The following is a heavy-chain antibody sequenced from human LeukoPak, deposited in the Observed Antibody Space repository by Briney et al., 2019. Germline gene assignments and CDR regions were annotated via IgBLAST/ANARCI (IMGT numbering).Heavy chain of an antibody. D-gene: IGHD3-3*01. CDR2: ISAYNGNT. Sequence: ASVKVSCKASGYTFTSYGISWVRQAPGQGLEWMGWISAYNGNTNYARKLQGRVTMTTDTSTSTAYMELRSLRFDDTAVYYCARGPITIFGVVIPFDYWGQGTLVTVFS. J-gene: IGHJ4*02. CDR1: GYTFTSYG. V-gene: IGHV1-18*01. CDR3: ARGPITIFGVVIPFDY.